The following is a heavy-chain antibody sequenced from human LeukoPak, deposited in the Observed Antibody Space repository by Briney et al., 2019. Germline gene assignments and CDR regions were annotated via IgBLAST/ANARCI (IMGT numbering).Heavy chain of an antibody. CDR3: ARIPGGYYYGMDV. CDR1: GFTFSDYY. CDR2: ISSRSSNI. D-gene: IGHD3-16*01. J-gene: IGHJ6*02. Sequence: GGSLRLSCAASGFTFSDYYMNWVRQAPGKGLEWVSYISSRSSNIYYADSVKGRFTISRDNAKNSLYLQMNSLRDEDTAVYYCARIPGGYYYGMDVWGQGTTVTVSS. V-gene: IGHV3-48*02.